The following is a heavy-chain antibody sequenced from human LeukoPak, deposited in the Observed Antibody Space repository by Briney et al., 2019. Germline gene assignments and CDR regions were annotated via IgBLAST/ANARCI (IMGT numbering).Heavy chain of an antibody. V-gene: IGHV1-8*01. J-gene: IGHJ6*03. D-gene: IGHD3/OR15-3a*01. CDR1: GYTFTSYD. Sequence: ASVKVSCKASGYTFTSYDNNWVRQATGQGLEWMGWMNPHRGNTGYAQKFHGRVTMTKNTSITTAYMEVSSLRSEDTAVYYWARALSWTSESYYYMDVWGKGTTVTVSS. CDR2: MNPHRGNT. CDR3: ARALSWTSESYYYMDV.